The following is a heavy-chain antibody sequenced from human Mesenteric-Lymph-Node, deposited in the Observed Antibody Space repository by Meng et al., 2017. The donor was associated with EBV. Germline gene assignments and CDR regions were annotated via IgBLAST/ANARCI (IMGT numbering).Heavy chain of an antibody. V-gene: IGHV4-30-4*01. D-gene: IGHD1-26*01. CDR1: GGSIAGGSY. CDR2: IHYSGDT. J-gene: IGHJ4*02. CDR3: ARRSGSYYGYFDY. Sequence: QVQLQESGPGLGKPSLPGSLTCAVSGGSIAGGSYLSWVRQPPGKGLEWIAFIHYSGDTYYNPSLKSRLTISVDTSKDQFSLRLRSVTAADTAVYYCARRSGSYYGYFDYWGQGTLVTVSS.